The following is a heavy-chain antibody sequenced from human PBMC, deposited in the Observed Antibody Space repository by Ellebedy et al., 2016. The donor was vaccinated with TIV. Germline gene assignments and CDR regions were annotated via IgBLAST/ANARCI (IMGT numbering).Heavy chain of an antibody. CDR2: IYYSGST. V-gene: IGHV4-59*01. D-gene: IGHD6-13*01. CDR1: GGSISSYY. CDR3: ARVGAAAGTLDRNYYGMDV. Sequence: GSLRLSXTVSGGSISSYYWSWIRQPPGKGLEWIGYIYYSGSTNYNPSLKSRVTISVDTSKNQFSLKLSSVTAADTAVYYCARVGAAAGTLDRNYYGMDVWGQGTTVTVSS. J-gene: IGHJ6*02.